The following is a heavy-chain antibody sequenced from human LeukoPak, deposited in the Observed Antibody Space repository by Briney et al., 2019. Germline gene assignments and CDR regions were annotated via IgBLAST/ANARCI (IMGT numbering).Heavy chain of an antibody. D-gene: IGHD5-18*01. J-gene: IGHJ4*02. V-gene: IGHV3-20*04. CDR2: INWNGGST. CDR3: AKDHSHTATTGFEDY. Sequence: GGSLRLSCAASGFNFGSYSMTWVRQAPGKGLEWVSGINWNGGSTGYADSVKGRFTISRDNAKNSLYLQMNSLRAEDTAVYYCAKDHSHTATTGFEDYWGQGTLVTVSS. CDR1: GFNFGSYS.